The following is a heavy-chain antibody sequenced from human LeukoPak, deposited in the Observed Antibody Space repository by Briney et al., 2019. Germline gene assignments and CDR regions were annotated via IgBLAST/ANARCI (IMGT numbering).Heavy chain of an antibody. CDR2: IHPDDSDT. J-gene: IGHJ3*02. CDR1: GYSFTSYW. D-gene: IGHD3-16*02. V-gene: IGHV5-51*01. Sequence: PRESLKISCKGSGYSFTSYWIGSVRQMPRKGLEWMGIIHPDDSDTRYSPSIQGQVTISADKSISTAYLQWSSLKASDTAMYYCARPASSFTPDAFDIWGQGTMVTVSS. CDR3: ARPASSFTPDAFDI.